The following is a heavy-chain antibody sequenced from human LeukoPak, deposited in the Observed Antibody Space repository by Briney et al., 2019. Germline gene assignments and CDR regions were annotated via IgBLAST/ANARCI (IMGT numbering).Heavy chain of an antibody. Sequence: GGSLRLSCAASGVTFSSYWMSWVRQAPRKGLEWVGNIKEDGSEKYYVDSVKGRFTISRDNAKNSLYLQMNSLRAEDTAVYYCARGRFNYDSSGYSSFYHWGQGTLVTVSS. D-gene: IGHD3-22*01. CDR2: IKEDGSEK. CDR1: GVTFSSYW. CDR3: ARGRFNYDSSGYSSFYH. V-gene: IGHV3-7*01. J-gene: IGHJ4*02.